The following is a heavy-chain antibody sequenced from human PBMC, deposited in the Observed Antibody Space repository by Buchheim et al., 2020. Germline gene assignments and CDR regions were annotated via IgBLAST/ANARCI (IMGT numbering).Heavy chain of an antibody. V-gene: IGHV3-30*18. CDR1: GFTFSTYG. Sequence: QVQLVESGGGVVQPGRSLRLSCKASGFTFSTYGMHWVRQAPGKGLEWVAVISDDGSNAYYADSVKGRFTISRDNEKNTLSLQLNSLRAEDTAVYHCAKERADRVLRWYFDLWGRGAL. J-gene: IGHJ2*01. CDR3: AKERADRVLRWYFDL. CDR2: ISDDGSNA.